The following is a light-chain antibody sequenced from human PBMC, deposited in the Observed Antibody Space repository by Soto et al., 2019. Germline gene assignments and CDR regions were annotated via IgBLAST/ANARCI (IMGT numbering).Light chain of an antibody. CDR3: SSYSDTNSCV. CDR2: NVN. Sequence: QSVLTQPPSASGSPGQAVTISCTGTSRDIGGYDFVSWYQVRPGEAPQLIIYNVNGRPSGVPRRFSGSKSGNTASLTVSGLQAVDEADYYCSSYSDTNSCVFGNGKKVTV. V-gene: IGLV2-8*01. CDR1: SRDIGGYDF. J-gene: IGLJ1*01.